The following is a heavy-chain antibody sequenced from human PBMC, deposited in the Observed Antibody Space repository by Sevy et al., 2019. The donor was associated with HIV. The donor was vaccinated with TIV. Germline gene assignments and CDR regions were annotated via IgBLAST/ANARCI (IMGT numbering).Heavy chain of an antibody. Sequence: GGSLRLSCAASRFTFSDYYMSWIRQAPGKGLEWVSYISSSSSYTKNSDSVKGRFTISRDNAKNSLSLQMNSLRAEDTAVYYCARAYCSSSNCYLPFDYWGQGTLVTVSS. D-gene: IGHD2-2*01. J-gene: IGHJ4*01. CDR2: ISSSSSYT. CDR3: ARAYCSSSNCYLPFDY. V-gene: IGHV3-11*06. CDR1: RFTFSDYY.